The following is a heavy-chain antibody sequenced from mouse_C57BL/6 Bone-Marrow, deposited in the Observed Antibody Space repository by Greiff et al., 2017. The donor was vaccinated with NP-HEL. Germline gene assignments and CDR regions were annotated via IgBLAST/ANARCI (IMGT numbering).Heavy chain of an antibody. CDR2: IHPSDSDT. CDR3: AIGGSGSDY. V-gene: IGHV1-74*01. D-gene: IGHD3-2*02. Sequence: KQRPGQGLEWIGRIHPSDSDTNYNQKIKGKATLTVDKSSSTAYMQLSSLTSEDSAVYYCAIGGSGSDYWGQGTTLTVSS. J-gene: IGHJ2*01.